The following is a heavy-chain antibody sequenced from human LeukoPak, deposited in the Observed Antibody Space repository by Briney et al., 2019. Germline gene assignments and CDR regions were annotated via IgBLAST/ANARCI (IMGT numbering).Heavy chain of an antibody. CDR2: ISSSSTI. Sequence: GGSLRLSCAASGFTFSSYSMNWVRQAPGKGLEWVSYISSSSTIYYADSVKGRFTISRDNAKNSLYLQMNSLRAEDTAVYYCARDGIMAYWGQGTLVTVSS. CDR1: GFTFSSYS. D-gene: IGHD5-12*01. CDR3: ARDGIMAY. V-gene: IGHV3-48*01. J-gene: IGHJ4*02.